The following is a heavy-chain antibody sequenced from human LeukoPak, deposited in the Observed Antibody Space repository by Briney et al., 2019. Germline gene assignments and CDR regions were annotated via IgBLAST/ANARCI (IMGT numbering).Heavy chain of an antibody. J-gene: IGHJ4*02. D-gene: IGHD3-10*01. CDR2: ISSSSSYI. Sequence: GGSLILSCAASGFTFSSYSMNWVRQAPGKGLEWVSSISSSSSYIYYADSVKGRFTISRDNAKNSLYLQMNSLRAEDTAVYYCARRGDGSASAPPADWGQGTLVIVSS. V-gene: IGHV3-21*01. CDR1: GFTFSSYS. CDR3: ARRGDGSASAPPAD.